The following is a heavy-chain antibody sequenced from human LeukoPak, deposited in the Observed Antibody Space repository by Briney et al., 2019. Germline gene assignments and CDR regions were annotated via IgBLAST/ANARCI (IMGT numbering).Heavy chain of an antibody. CDR1: GFTFTSYG. Sequence: GGSLRLSCAASGFTFTSYGMHWVRQAPGKGLEWVAFIQYDGSNKYYADSVKGRFTISRDISKNTLYLQMNSLRAEDTAVYYCAKRDTSGWPPVGLGYWGQGTLVTVSS. CDR2: IQYDGSNK. J-gene: IGHJ4*02. V-gene: IGHV3-30*02. CDR3: AKRDTSGWPPVGLGY. D-gene: IGHD6-19*01.